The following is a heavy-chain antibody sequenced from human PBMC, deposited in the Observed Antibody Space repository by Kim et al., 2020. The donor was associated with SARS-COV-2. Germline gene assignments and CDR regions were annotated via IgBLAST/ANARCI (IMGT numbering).Heavy chain of an antibody. CDR3: ARGGYSSSYPYYYYMDV. CDR1: GDSVSSNSAA. Sequence: SQTLSLTCAISGDSVSSNSAAWNWIRQSPSRGLEWLGRTYYRSKWYNDYAVSVKSRITINPDTSKNQFSLQLNSVTPEDTAVYYCARGGYSSSYPYYYYMDVWGKGTTVTVSS. D-gene: IGHD6-13*01. V-gene: IGHV6-1*01. CDR2: TYYRSKWYN. J-gene: IGHJ6*03.